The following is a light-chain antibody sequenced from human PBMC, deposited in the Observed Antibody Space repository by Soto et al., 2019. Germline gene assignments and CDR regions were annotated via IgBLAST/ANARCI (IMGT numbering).Light chain of an antibody. CDR1: QSVSSY. J-gene: IGKJ4*01. V-gene: IGKV3-20*01. Sequence: IVLTQAPATMSLSRREGATRSCRASQSVSSYLAWYQQKPGQAPRLLIYGASTRATGILARFSGSGHGTDFSRTISPLEPDDFAVDYCQQYGRSPLTYGRGTKLDIK. CDR2: GAS. CDR3: QQYGRSPLT.